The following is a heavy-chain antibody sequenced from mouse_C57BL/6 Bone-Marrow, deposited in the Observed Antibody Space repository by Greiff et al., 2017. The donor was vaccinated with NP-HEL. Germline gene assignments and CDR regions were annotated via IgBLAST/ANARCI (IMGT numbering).Heavy chain of an antibody. CDR3: TTEQLGLYFDY. Sequence: EVQLVESGAELVRPGASVKLSCTASGFNIKDDYMHWVKQRPEQGLEWIGWIDPENGDTEYASKFQGKATITADTSSNTAYLQLSSLTSEDTAVYYCTTEQLGLYFDYWGQGTTLTVSS. V-gene: IGHV14-4*01. J-gene: IGHJ2*01. CDR1: GFNIKDDY. D-gene: IGHD3-1*01. CDR2: IDPENGDT.